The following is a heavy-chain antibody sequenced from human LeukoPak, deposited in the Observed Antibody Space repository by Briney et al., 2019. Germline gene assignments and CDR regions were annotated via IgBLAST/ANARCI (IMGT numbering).Heavy chain of an antibody. Sequence: GGSLRLSCAASRFTFSSYAMSWVRQAPGKGLEWVSAISGSGGSTYYADSVKGRFTISRDNSKNTLYLQMNSLRAEDTAVYYCAKAAYPYYYDSSGYPDYWGQGTLVTVSS. CDR3: AKAAYPYYYDSSGYPDY. CDR1: RFTFSSYA. V-gene: IGHV3-23*01. CDR2: ISGSGGST. J-gene: IGHJ4*02. D-gene: IGHD3-22*01.